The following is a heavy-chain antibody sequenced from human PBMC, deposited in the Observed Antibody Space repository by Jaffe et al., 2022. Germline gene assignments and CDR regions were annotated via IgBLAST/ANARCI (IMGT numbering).Heavy chain of an antibody. CDR1: GGTFSSYA. V-gene: IGHV1-69*01. J-gene: IGHJ5*02. Sequence: QVQLVQSGAEVKKPGSSVKVSCKASGGTFSSYAISWVRQAPGQGLEWMGGIIPIFGTANYAQKFQGRVTITADESTSTAYMELSSLRSEDTAVYYCARDPKRFSLSSTNWFDPWGQGTLVTVSS. D-gene: IGHD3-3*01. CDR2: IIPIFGTA. CDR3: ARDPKRFSLSSTNWFDP.